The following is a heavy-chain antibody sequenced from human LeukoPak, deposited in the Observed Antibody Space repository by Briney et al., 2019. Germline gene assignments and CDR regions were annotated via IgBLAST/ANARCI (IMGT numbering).Heavy chain of an antibody. CDR3: ARAVDTAMVTPHYFDY. J-gene: IGHJ4*02. V-gene: IGHV4-59*01. Sequence: PSETLSLTCTVSGGSISSYYWSWIRQPPGKGLEWIGYVYYSGSTNYNPSLKSRVTISVDTSKNQFSLKLSSVTAADTAVYYCARAVDTAMVTPHYFDYWGQGTLVTVSS. CDR1: GGSISSYY. CDR2: VYYSGST. D-gene: IGHD5-18*01.